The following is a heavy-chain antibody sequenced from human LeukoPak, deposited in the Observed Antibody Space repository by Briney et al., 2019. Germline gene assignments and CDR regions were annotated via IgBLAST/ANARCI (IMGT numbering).Heavy chain of an antibody. CDR2: ISSKAFGATP. D-gene: IGHD4-17*01. J-gene: IGHJ4*02. Sequence: GGSLRLSCTSVRFSFGDYAVSWFRQAPGKGLEWVGYISSKAFGATPQYAPSVRGRFTISRDDSKSIAHLQMNSLKTEDTAVYYCTRNTVTVHFDYWGQGTPVTVSS. CDR1: RFSFGDYA. V-gene: IGHV3-49*03. CDR3: TRNTVTVHFDY.